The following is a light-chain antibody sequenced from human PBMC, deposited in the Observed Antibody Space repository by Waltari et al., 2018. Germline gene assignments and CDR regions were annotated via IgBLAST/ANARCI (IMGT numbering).Light chain of an antibody. CDR2: DAS. Sequence: DVLVTQSPSSLSASVGDRVTITCRASHYIANFLNWYQHMLGKAPRLLIHDASTLQPGVSPRFSGSTSGTDFILTIDNLHPEDFATYYCQQTYKSPPTFGPGTKVDV. J-gene: IGKJ3*01. V-gene: IGKV1-39*01. CDR1: HYIANF. CDR3: QQTYKSPPT.